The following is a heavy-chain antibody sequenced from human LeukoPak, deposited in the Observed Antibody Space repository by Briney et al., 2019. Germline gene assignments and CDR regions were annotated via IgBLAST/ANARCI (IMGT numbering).Heavy chain of an antibody. CDR2: IKQDGSEK. CDR1: GFTFSSYW. V-gene: IGHV3-7*01. J-gene: IGHJ6*03. CDR3: ARDGWGETYYMDV. D-gene: IGHD3-10*01. Sequence: PGGSLRLSCAASGFTFSSYWMSWVRQAPGKGLEWVANIKQDGSEKYYVDSVKGRFTISRDNAKNSLYLQMNSLRAEDTAVYYCARDGWGETYYMDVWGKGTTVTVSS.